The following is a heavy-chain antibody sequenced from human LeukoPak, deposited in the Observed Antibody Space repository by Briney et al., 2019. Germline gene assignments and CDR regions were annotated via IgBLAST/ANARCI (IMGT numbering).Heavy chain of an antibody. CDR1: GYTFTSYY. Sequence: GASVKVSCKASGYTFTSYYMHWVRQAPGQGLEWLGIISPSGGSTSYAQKFQGRVTMTRDTSTSTVYMELSSLRSEHAAVYYCARELGGVYGDYFDYWGQGTLVTVSS. D-gene: IGHD5/OR15-5a*01. J-gene: IGHJ4*02. V-gene: IGHV1-46*01. CDR2: ISPSGGST. CDR3: ARELGGVYGDYFDY.